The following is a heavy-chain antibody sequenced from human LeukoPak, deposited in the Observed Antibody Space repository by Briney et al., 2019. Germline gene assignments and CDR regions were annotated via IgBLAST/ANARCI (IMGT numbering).Heavy chain of an antibody. D-gene: IGHD2-21*01. J-gene: IGHJ4*02. V-gene: IGHV4-59*08. CDR2: IYYSGST. Sequence: SETLSLTCTVSGGSISSYYWSWIRQPPGKGLEWIAFIYYSGSTKYNPSLKSRVTISVDTSKNQFSLRLSSVTAADTAVYYCARHLVTYPHYFDYWGQGTLVTVSS. CDR3: ARHLVTYPHYFDY. CDR1: GGSISSYY.